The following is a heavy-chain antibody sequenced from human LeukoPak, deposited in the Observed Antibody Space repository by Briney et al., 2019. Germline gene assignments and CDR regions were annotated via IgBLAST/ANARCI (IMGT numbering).Heavy chain of an antibody. Sequence: GGSLRLSCAASGFTFSTYTMNWVRQTPGKGLEWVSSISSSDSYIYYADSVKGRFTISRDNAKNTLYLQMNSLRAEDTAVYYCVRSGGYWFDYWGQGTLVTVSS. D-gene: IGHD2-15*01. J-gene: IGHJ4*02. CDR1: GFTFSTYT. CDR2: ISSSDSYI. V-gene: IGHV3-21*01. CDR3: VRSGGYWFDY.